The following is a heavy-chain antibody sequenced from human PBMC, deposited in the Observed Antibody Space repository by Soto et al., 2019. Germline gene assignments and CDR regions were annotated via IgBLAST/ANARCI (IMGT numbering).Heavy chain of an antibody. V-gene: IGHV3-23*01. CDR2: ISDSCGIT. Sequence: PGGSLRLSCAASGFAFSSYPMSWVRLAPEKGLEWVSGISDSCGITYNADSVKGRFTISRDDSKNTLYLQMNTLRAEDTAVYYCARRAFGSSRAFDIWGQGTMVTVSS. D-gene: IGHD6-6*01. CDR3: ARRAFGSSRAFDI. J-gene: IGHJ3*02. CDR1: GFAFSSYP.